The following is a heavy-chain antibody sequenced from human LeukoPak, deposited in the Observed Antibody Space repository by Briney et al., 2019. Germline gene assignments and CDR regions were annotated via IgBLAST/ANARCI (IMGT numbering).Heavy chain of an antibody. J-gene: IGHJ4*02. V-gene: IGHV3-43*02. Sequence: PGGSLRLSCAASGFTFDDYAMHWVRQAPGKGLEWVSLISGDGGSTYYADSVKGRFTIYRDNSKNSLYLQMNSLRTEDTALYYCAKDMGCSSTSCLIDYWGQGTLVTVSS. CDR1: GFTFDDYA. CDR2: ISGDGGST. CDR3: AKDMGCSSTSCLIDY. D-gene: IGHD2-2*01.